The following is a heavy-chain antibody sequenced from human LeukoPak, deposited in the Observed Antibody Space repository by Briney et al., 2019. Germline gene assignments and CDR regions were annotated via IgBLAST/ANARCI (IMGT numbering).Heavy chain of an antibody. CDR3: ARDGSSGWYWVDY. V-gene: IGHV3-33*08. D-gene: IGHD6-19*01. CDR1: GFTFSNHA. CDR2: IWYDGSNK. Sequence: GRSLRLTCAASGFTFSNHAMHWVRQAPGKGLEWVAVIWYDGSNKYYADSVKGRFTISRDNSKNTLYLQMNSLRAEDTAVYYCARDGSSGWYWVDYWGQGTLVTVSS. J-gene: IGHJ4*02.